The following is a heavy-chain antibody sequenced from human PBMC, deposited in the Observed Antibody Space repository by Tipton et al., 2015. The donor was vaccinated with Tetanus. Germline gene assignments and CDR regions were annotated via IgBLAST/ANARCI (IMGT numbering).Heavy chain of an antibody. CDR2: IYYSGST. CDR1: GGSISSSSYY. J-gene: IGHJ5*02. Sequence: LRLSCTVSGGSISSSSYYWGWIRQPPGKGLEWIGYIYYSGSTYYNPSLKSRVTISVDTSKNQFSLKLSSVTAADTAVYYCARDVVGATRGRFDPWGQGTLVTVSS. V-gene: IGHV4-31*03. D-gene: IGHD1-26*01. CDR3: ARDVVGATRGRFDP.